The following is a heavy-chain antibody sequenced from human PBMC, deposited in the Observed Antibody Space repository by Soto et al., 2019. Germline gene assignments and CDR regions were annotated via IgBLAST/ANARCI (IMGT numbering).Heavy chain of an antibody. D-gene: IGHD6-13*01. CDR2: ISSSSSYI. CDR3: AREGVSIAAADY. CDR1: GFTFSSYS. J-gene: IGHJ4*02. Sequence: GGSLRLSCAASGFTFSSYSMNWVRRAPGKGLEWVSSISSSSSYIYYAGSVKGRFTISRDNAKNSLYLQMNSLRAEDTAVYYCAREGVSIAAADYWGQGTLVTVSS. V-gene: IGHV3-21*01.